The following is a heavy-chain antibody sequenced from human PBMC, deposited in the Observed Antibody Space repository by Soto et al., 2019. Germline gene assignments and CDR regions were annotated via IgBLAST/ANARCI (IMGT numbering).Heavy chain of an antibody. J-gene: IGHJ4*02. Sequence: EVQLVESGGGMVQPGGSLRVSCAASGCTLSSYSMHWVRQAPGNGLEWVSYISGSGGTIYYADSVKGRFTISRDNAKNSLSVQMNSLRDEDTAVYFCARETGLRSSGWSYYFDFWGQGTRVTVSS. D-gene: IGHD6-19*01. CDR3: ARETGLRSSGWSYYFDF. CDR2: ISGSGGTI. V-gene: IGHV3-48*02. CDR1: GCTLSSYS.